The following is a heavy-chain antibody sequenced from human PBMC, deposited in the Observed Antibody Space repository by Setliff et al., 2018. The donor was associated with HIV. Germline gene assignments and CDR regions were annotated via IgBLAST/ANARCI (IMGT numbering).Heavy chain of an antibody. Sequence: GESLKISCKGSGYRFSDNWIGWVRQMPGKGLEWMGIIYPGDSDTRYSPSFQGQVTISADKSISTTYLQWSSLRASDTAMYYCARVFSAGWFDSWGQGTLVTVS. CDR3: ARVFSAGWFDS. J-gene: IGHJ5*01. CDR1: GYRFSDNW. V-gene: IGHV5-51*01. D-gene: IGHD6-13*01. CDR2: IYPGDSDT.